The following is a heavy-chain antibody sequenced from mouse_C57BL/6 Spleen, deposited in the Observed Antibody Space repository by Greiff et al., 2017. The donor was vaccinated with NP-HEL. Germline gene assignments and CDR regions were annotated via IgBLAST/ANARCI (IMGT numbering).Heavy chain of an antibody. CDR2: IDPANGNT. D-gene: IGHD1-1*01. J-gene: IGHJ4*01. V-gene: IGHV14-3*01. CDR1: GFNIKNTY. Sequence: VQLKQSVAELVRPGASVKLSCTASGFNIKNTYMHWVKQRPEQGLEWIGRIDPANGNTKYAPKFQGKATITADTSSNTAYLQLSSLTSEDTAIYYGASPYDYGRDYYAMDYWGQGTSVTVSS. CDR3: ASPYDYGRDYYAMDY.